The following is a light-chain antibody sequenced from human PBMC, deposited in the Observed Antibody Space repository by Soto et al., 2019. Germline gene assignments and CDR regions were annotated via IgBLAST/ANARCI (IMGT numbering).Light chain of an antibody. CDR3: QQSYSPPIT. V-gene: IGKV4-1*01. CDR2: WAS. J-gene: IGKJ5*01. CDR1: QSVLFSSNNKNY. Sequence: DIVMTQSPDSLAVSLGERATINCKSSQSVLFSSNNKNYLAWYQQKPGQPPKLLIYWASTRESGVPNRFSGRGAGTDFTLTISSLQAEDVAVYYCQQSYSPPITFGQGTRLEIK.